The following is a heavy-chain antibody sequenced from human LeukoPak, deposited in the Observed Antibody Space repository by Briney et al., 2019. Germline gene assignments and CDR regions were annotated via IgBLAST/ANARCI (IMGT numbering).Heavy chain of an antibody. V-gene: IGHV3-21*01. Sequence: GGSLRLSCAGSGFTFSSYGMSWVRQAPGKGLEWVSFISSSSSYIYYADSVKGRFTISRDNAKNSLYLQMNSLRAEDTAVYYCARDLRSSGYYAFDYWGQGTLVTVSS. CDR1: GFTFSSYG. CDR2: ISSSSSYI. D-gene: IGHD3-22*01. CDR3: ARDLRSSGYYAFDY. J-gene: IGHJ4*02.